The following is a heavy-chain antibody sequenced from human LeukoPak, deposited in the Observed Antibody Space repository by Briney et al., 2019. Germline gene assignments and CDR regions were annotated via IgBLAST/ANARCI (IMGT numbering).Heavy chain of an antibody. V-gene: IGHV5-51*01. D-gene: IGHD5-12*01. CDR2: IYPYDSDT. Sequence: GESLKISCKASGYSFTSYWIGWVRQMPGKGLEWMGIIYPYDSDTRYSPSFQGQVTISADKSISTAYLQRSNLKASDTAMYYCARHIGYSAWNPDYWGQGTLVTVSS. CDR1: GYSFTSYW. CDR3: ARHIGYSAWNPDY. J-gene: IGHJ4*02.